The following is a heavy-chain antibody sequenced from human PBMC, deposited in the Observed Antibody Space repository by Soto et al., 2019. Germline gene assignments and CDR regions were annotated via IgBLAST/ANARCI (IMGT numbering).Heavy chain of an antibody. J-gene: IGHJ6*02. V-gene: IGHV3-21*01. D-gene: IGHD6-13*01. CDR2: ISSSSSYI. CDR1: GFTFSSYS. CDR3: ARGQISTGYSSSRRVGYYYYGMDV. Sequence: PGGSLRLSCAASGFTFSSYSMNWVRQAPGKGLEWVSSISSSSSYIYYADSVKGRFTISRDNAKNSLYLQMNSLRDEDTAVYYCARGQISTGYSSSRRVGYYYYGMDVWGQGTTVTVSS.